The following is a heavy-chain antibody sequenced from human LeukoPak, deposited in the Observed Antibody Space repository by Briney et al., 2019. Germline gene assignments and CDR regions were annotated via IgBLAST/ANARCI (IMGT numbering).Heavy chain of an antibody. Sequence: SETLSLTCTVSGGSISSGDYYWSWISQPPGKGLEWIGYIYYSGSTYYNPSLKSRVTISVGTSKNQFSLKLSSVTAADTAVYYCARVGAPHGDCDYWGQGTLVTVSS. CDR2: IYYSGST. D-gene: IGHD4-17*01. V-gene: IGHV4-30-4*08. CDR3: ARVGAPHGDCDY. CDR1: GGSISSGDYY. J-gene: IGHJ4*02.